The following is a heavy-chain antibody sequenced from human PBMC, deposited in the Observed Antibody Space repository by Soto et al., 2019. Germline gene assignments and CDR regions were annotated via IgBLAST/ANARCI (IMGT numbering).Heavy chain of an antibody. D-gene: IGHD3-9*01. Sequence: GASVNVSCKASGGTFSIYAISWVRQAPGQGLEWMGWISAYNGNTNYAQKLQGRVTMTTDTSTSTAYMELRSLRSDDTAVYYCARPKTQYYDILTGFDYWGQGTLVTVSS. J-gene: IGHJ4*02. V-gene: IGHV1-18*01. CDR3: ARPKTQYYDILTGFDY. CDR2: ISAYNGNT. CDR1: GGTFSIYA.